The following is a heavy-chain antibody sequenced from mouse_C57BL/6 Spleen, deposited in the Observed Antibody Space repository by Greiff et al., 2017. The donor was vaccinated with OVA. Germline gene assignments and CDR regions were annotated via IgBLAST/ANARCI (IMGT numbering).Heavy chain of an antibody. CDR3: ARYDGYPLYYAMDY. V-gene: IGHV1-82*01. CDR2: IYPGDGDT. CDR1: GYAFSSSW. Sequence: VQLQQSGPELVKPGASVKISCKASGYAFSSSWMNWVKQRPGKGLEWIGRIYPGDGDTNYNGKFKGKATLTADKSSSTAYMQLSSLTSEDSAVYFCARYDGYPLYYAMDYWGQGTSVTVSS. D-gene: IGHD2-2*01. J-gene: IGHJ4*01.